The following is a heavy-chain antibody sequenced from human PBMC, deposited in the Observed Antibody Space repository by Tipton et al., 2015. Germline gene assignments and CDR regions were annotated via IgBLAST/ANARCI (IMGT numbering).Heavy chain of an antibody. V-gene: IGHV4-59*01. Sequence: TLSLTCSVSGGSIDSYYWSWIRQPPGKGLDWIGYIYYSGSTNYNPSLKSRVSISVDTSKSQFFLKLNSVTAADTAVYYCARRFSHSSSWTFDYWGQGTLVTVSS. CDR3: ARRFSHSSSWTFDY. J-gene: IGHJ4*02. CDR2: IYYSGST. D-gene: IGHD6-13*01. CDR1: GGSIDSYY.